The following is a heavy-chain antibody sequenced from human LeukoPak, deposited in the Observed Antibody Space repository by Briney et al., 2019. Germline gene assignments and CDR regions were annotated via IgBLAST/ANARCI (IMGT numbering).Heavy chain of an antibody. V-gene: IGHV1-46*01. J-gene: IGHJ4*02. CDR1: GYTFTSYY. CDR2: INPSGGST. Sequence: ASVKVSCKASGYTFTSYYMHWVRQAPGQGLEWMGIINPSGGSTSYAQKFQGRVTMTRDTSTSTVYMELSSLRSEDTAVYYCARHKPCGADCLYYFDYWGQGTLVTVSS. D-gene: IGHD2-21*02. CDR3: ARHKPCGADCLYYFDY.